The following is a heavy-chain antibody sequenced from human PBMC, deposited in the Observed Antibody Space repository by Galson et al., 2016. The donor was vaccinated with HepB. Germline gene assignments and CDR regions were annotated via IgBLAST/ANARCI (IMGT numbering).Heavy chain of an antibody. CDR3: ARGGSGRVYCGGDCYSDAFDI. V-gene: IGHV1-69*06. J-gene: IGHJ3*02. CDR2: IIPIFGTA. Sequence: SVKVSCKASGGTFSSYAISWVRQAPGQGLEWMGGIIPIFGTANYAQKFQDRVTITADKSTSTAYMELRSLRSEDTAVYYCARGGSGRVYCGGDCYSDAFDIWGQGTMVTGSS. CDR1: GGTFSSYA. D-gene: IGHD2-21*02.